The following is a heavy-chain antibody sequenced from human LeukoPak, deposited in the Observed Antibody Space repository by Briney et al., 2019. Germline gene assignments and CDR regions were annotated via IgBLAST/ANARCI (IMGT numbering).Heavy chain of an antibody. CDR1: GGSISSYY. Sequence: PSETLSLTCTVSGGSISSYYWSWIRQPAGKGLEWIGRIYTSGSTNYNPSLKSRVTISVDTSKNQFSLKLSSVTAADTAVYYCASGPYPAAGTDHQFDYWGQGTLVTVSS. CDR3: ASGPYPAAGTDHQFDY. J-gene: IGHJ4*02. V-gene: IGHV4-4*07. D-gene: IGHD6-13*01. CDR2: IYTSGST.